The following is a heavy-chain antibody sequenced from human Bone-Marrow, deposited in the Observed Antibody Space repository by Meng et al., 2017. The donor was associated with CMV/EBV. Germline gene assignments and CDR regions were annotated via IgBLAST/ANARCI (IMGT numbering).Heavy chain of an antibody. J-gene: IGHJ4*02. V-gene: IGHV3-15*01. Sequence: GEYLKISCAASGFTFSNARMSWVRQAPGKGLEWVGRIKSKTDGGTTDYAAPVKGRFTISRDDSKNTLYLQMNSLKTEDTAVYYCTGGPWGYYWGQGTLVTVSS. CDR1: GFTFSNAR. CDR2: IKSKTDGGTT. CDR3: TGGPWGYY. D-gene: IGHD3-16*01.